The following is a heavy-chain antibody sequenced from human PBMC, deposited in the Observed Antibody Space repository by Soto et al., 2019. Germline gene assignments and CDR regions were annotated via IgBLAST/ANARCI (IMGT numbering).Heavy chain of an antibody. CDR1: GFTFSSYG. CDR2: ISYDGSNK. J-gene: IGHJ4*02. Sequence: QVRLVESGGGVVQPGRSLRLSCAASGFTFSSYGMHWVRQAPGKGLDWVAVISYDGSNKYYADSVKGRFTISRDNSKNTLYLQMNSLRAEDTAVYYCAKGSTIFGVVATFDYWGQGTLVTVSS. D-gene: IGHD3-3*01. V-gene: IGHV3-30*18. CDR3: AKGSTIFGVVATFDY.